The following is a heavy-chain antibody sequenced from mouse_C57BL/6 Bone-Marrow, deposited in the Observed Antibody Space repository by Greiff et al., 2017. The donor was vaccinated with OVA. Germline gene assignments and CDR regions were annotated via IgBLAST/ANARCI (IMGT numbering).Heavy chain of an antibody. CDR1: GFTFSSYA. CDR3: NYFDY. J-gene: IGHJ2*01. CDR2: ISDGGSYT. V-gene: IGHV5-4*03. Sequence: EVKLMESGGGLVKPGGSLKLSCAASGFTFSSYAMSWVRQTPEKRLEWVATISDGGSYTYYPENVKGRFTISRDNAQNNLYLQMSHLKSEDTAMYYCNYFDYWGQGTTLTVSS.